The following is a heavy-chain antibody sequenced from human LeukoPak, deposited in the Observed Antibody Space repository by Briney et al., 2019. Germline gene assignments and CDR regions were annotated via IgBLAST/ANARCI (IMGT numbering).Heavy chain of an antibody. V-gene: IGHV3-23*01. Sequence: GGSLRLSCEASGFTFSNFAMSWVRQAPGKGLEWVSAIAGSGSSTYYADSVKGRFTISRDNSKNTLYLQLSSLRAEDTAVYYCAKSRARREGSTGSIDYWGQGTLVTVSS. CDR1: GFTFSNFA. J-gene: IGHJ4*02. CDR2: IAGSGSST. D-gene: IGHD3-22*01. CDR3: AKSRARREGSTGSIDY.